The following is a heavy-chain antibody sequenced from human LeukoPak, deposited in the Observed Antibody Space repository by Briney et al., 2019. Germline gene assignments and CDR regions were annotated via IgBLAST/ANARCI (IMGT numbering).Heavy chain of an antibody. D-gene: IGHD3-22*01. J-gene: IGHJ3*02. CDR2: ISGSGGST. CDR3: AKGGYYYDSSGYYYPDAFDI. CDR1: RFTFSSYA. V-gene: IGHV3-23*01. Sequence: GGSLRLSCAASRFTFSSYAMSWVRQAPGKGLEWVSAISGSGGSTYYADSVKGRFTISRDNSKNTLYLQMNSLRAEDTAVYYCAKGGYYYDSSGYYYPDAFDIWGQGTMVTVSS.